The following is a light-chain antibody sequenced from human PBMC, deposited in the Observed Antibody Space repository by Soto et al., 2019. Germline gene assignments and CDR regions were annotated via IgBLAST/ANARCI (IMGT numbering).Light chain of an antibody. CDR3: QQYNSYCT. Sequence: DIKMTHSPSTLSATVGDRVTITCRASQSISSWLAWYKQKPGKAPKLLIYDASSLESGVPSRFRCSGSGTEFTLTISCLQPDDFATYYCQQYNSYCTFGQRTK. CDR1: QSISSW. J-gene: IGKJ1*01. CDR2: DAS. V-gene: IGKV1-5*01.